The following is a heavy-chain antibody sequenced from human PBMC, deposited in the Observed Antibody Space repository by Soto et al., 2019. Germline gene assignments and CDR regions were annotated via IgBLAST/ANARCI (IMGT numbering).Heavy chain of an antibody. V-gene: IGHV4-59*01. J-gene: IGHJ6*03. Sequence: QVQLQESGPGLVKPSETLSLTCTVSGGSISPYYWSWIRQPPGKGLEWIGYVYYSGNTNDNPSLDSRVTISVDTSRNRFSLNLTSATAADTAVYYCARKGAAASYAHYYMDVWGRGTAVTVSS. CDR1: GGSISPYY. D-gene: IGHD6-13*01. CDR2: VYYSGNT. CDR3: ARKGAAASYAHYYMDV.